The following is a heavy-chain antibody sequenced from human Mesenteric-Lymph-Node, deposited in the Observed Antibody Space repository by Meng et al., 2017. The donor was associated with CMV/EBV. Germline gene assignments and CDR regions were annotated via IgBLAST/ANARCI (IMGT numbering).Heavy chain of an antibody. CDR2: ISSSSTI. V-gene: IGHV3-69-1*01. CDR1: GFTFSDYY. J-gene: IGHJ4*02. Sequence: GESLKISCAASGFTFSDYYMNWVRQAPGKGLEWVSSISSSSTIYYADSVKGRFTISRDNAKNSLYLQMNSLRAEDTAVYYCARTYYFDYWGQGTLVTVSS. CDR3: ARTYYFDY.